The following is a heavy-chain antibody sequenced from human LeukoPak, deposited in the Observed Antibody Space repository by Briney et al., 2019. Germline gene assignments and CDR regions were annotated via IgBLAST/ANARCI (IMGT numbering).Heavy chain of an antibody. CDR3: ARYSSSRGHFDY. CDR2: IYSGGST. Sequence: GGSLRLSCAASGFTVSSNYMSWVRQAPGKGLEWVSVIYSGGSTYYADSVKGRFTISRDNSKNMLYLQMNSLRAEDTAVYYCARYSSSRGHFDYWGQGTLVTVSS. J-gene: IGHJ4*02. V-gene: IGHV3-53*01. D-gene: IGHD6-13*01. CDR1: GFTVSSNY.